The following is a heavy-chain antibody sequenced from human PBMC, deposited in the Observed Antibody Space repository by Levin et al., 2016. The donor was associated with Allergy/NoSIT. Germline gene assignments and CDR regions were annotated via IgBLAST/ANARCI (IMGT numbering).Heavy chain of an antibody. CDR2: ISAYNGNT. D-gene: IGHD3-10*01. J-gene: IGHJ6*02. V-gene: IGHV1-18*04. CDR1: GYSFTSYG. CDR3: ARDPRYGSGIATLYYYYGMDV. Sequence: GESLKISCKGSGYSFTSYGISWVRQAPGQGLEWMGWISAYNGNTNYAQKLQGRVTMTTDTSTSTAYMELRSLRSDDTAVYYCARDPRYGSGIATLYYYYGMDVWGQGTTVTVSS.